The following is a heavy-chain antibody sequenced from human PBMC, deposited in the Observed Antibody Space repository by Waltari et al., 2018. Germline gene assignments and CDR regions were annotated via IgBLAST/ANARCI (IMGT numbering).Heavy chain of an antibody. J-gene: IGHJ4*02. CDR1: GDSIRSNYW. V-gene: IGHV4-4*02. D-gene: IGHD2-2*01. CDR2: IHHSGRT. Sequence: QVQLQESGPGLVEPSGPLSHTCAVSGDSIRSNYWWSWVLQSPGKGLEWIGKIHHSGRTHHNPYCKIRLSMSVDRAKIQFSLNLNSVTAADTALYYCAGDRAIGLFFDYWGQGTLFTVSS. CDR3: AGDRAIGLFFDY.